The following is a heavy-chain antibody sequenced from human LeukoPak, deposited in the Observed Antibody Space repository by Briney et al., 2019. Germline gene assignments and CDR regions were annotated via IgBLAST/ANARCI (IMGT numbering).Heavy chain of an antibody. J-gene: IGHJ6*02. D-gene: IGHD5-18*01. CDR2: ISYDGSNK. CDR3: AKGEGSYGYYYYGMDV. CDR1: GFTFSSYG. Sequence: GGSLRVSCAASGFTFSSYGMHWVRQAPGKGLEWVAVISYDGSNKYYADSVKGRFTISRDNSKNTLYLQMNSLRAEDTAVYYCAKGEGSYGYYYYGMDVWGQGTTVTVSS. V-gene: IGHV3-30*18.